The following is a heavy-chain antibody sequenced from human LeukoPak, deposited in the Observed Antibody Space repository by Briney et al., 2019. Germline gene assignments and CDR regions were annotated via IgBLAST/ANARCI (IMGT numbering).Heavy chain of an antibody. CDR2: INHSGST. Sequence: SETLSLTCAVYCGSFSGYYWSWIRPPPRKGLGWIGEINHSGSTNYNPSLKSRVTISVDTSKNQFSLKLSSVTAADTAVYYCARGQDTMVSDYWGQGTLVTVSS. V-gene: IGHV4-34*01. CDR1: CGSFSGYY. D-gene: IGHD3-10*01. J-gene: IGHJ4*02. CDR3: ARGQDTMVSDY.